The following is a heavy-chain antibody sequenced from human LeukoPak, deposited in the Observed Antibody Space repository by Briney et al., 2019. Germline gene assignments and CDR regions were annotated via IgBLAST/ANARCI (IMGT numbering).Heavy chain of an antibody. CDR2: IYYSGST. CDR3: ARRVWGQNYFDY. CDR1: GGSVSSSNCY. Sequence: SETLSLTCTVSGGSVSSSNCYWGWIRQPPGKGLEWIGNIYYSGSTCYNPSLKSRVTLSVDTSKNQFSLKLSSVTAADTAVYYCARRVWGQNYFDYWGQGTLVTVSS. J-gene: IGHJ4*02. V-gene: IGHV4-39*01. D-gene: IGHD3-16*01.